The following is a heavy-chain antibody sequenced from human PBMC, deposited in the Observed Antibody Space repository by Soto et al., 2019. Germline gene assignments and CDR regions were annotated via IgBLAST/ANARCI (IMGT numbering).Heavy chain of an antibody. V-gene: IGHV4-61*01. Sequence: QVQLQESGPGLVKPSETLSLTCTVSGGSVSSGSYWSWIRQPPGKGLEWIGYIYYSGSTNYNPSLKSRVPISVDTSKNQFSLKLSSVTAADTAVYYCAGGARWPDPWGQGTLVTVSS. D-gene: IGHD6-6*01. CDR2: IYYSGST. J-gene: IGHJ5*02. CDR3: AGGARWPDP. CDR1: GGSVSSGSY.